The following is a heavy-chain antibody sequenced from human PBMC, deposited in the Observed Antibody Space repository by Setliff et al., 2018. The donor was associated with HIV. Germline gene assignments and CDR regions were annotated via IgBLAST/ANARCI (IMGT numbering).Heavy chain of an antibody. CDR1: GGSISSGGYY. Sequence: PSETLSLTCTVSGGSISSGGYYWSWIRQPPGKGLEWIGYIYYSGSTNYNPSLKSRVTISVDTSKKQFSLKLSSVTAADTAVYYCARDRRSIFGVDTKNWFDPWGQGTLVTVSS. CDR2: IYYSGST. CDR3: ARDRRSIFGVDTKNWFDP. D-gene: IGHD3-3*01. V-gene: IGHV4-61*08. J-gene: IGHJ5*02.